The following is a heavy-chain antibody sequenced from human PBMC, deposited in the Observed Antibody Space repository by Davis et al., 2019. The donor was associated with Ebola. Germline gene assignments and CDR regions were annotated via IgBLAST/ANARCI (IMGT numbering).Heavy chain of an antibody. Sequence: GESLKISCKGSGYSFTGYWIAWVRQLPGKGLEWMGIIYPGDSDTRYSPSFQGQVTFSADKSVSTASLQWSSLKASDTAVYYCARGRYHEPFDIWGQGTLVTVSS. J-gene: IGHJ3*02. D-gene: IGHD1-14*01. V-gene: IGHV5-51*01. CDR1: GYSFTGYW. CDR2: IYPGDSDT. CDR3: ARGRYHEPFDI.